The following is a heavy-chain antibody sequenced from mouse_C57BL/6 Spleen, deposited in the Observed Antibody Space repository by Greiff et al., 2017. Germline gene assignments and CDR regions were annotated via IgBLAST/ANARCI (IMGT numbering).Heavy chain of an antibody. D-gene: IGHD3-2*02. CDR3: ARGGDSSGLAY. J-gene: IGHJ3*01. Sequence: QVQLQQPGAELVMPGASVKLSCKASGYTFTSYWMHWVKQRPGQGLEWIGEIDPSDSYTNYNQKFKGKSTLTVDKSSSTAYMQLSSLTSEDSAVYYCARGGDSSGLAYWGQGTLVTVSA. V-gene: IGHV1-69*01. CDR1: GYTFTSYW. CDR2: IDPSDSYT.